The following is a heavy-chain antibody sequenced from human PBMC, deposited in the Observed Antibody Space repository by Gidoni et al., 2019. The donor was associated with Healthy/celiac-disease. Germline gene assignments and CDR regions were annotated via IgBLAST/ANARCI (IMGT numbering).Heavy chain of an antibody. CDR1: GFTFSSYA. D-gene: IGHD2-2*01. J-gene: IGHJ4*02. Sequence: EVQLLESGGGLVQPGGSLRLSCAAAGFTFSSYAMSWVRQAPGKGLEWVSAISGSGGSTYSADSVKCRFTISRDNSKNTLYLQMNSLRAEDTAVYYCAKDGPDIVVVPADPFDYWGQGTLVTVSS. CDR3: AKDGPDIVVVPADPFDY. V-gene: IGHV3-23*01. CDR2: ISGSGGST.